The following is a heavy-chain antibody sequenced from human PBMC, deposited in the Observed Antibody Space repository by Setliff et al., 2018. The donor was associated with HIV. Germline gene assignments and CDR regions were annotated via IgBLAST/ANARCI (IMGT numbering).Heavy chain of an antibody. CDR2: ISESG. V-gene: IGHV3-23*01. Sequence: GGSLRLSCAASGFAFSSQAMSWVRQAPGKGLDWVSVISESGYSADSVKGRFTISRDNSKNMLYLQMNNLTTEDTAVYYCVNRAWLESWGQGTLVTVSA. J-gene: IGHJ4*02. CDR3: VNRAWLES. CDR1: GFAFSSQA.